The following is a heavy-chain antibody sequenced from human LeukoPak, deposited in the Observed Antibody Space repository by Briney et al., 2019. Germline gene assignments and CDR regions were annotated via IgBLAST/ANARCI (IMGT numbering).Heavy chain of an antibody. CDR1: GGSISSSSYY. Sequence: SETLSLTCTVSGGSISSSSYYWSWIRQPPGKGLEWIGEINHSGSTNYNPSLESRVTISVDTSKNQFSLKLSSVTAADTAVYYCARAKGTGLRGYSYGYYFDYWGQGTLVTVSS. V-gene: IGHV4-39*07. D-gene: IGHD5-18*01. J-gene: IGHJ4*02. CDR2: INHSGST. CDR3: ARAKGTGLRGYSYGYYFDY.